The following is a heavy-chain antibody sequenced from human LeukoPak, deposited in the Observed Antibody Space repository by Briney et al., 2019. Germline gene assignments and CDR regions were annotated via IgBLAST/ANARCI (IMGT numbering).Heavy chain of an antibody. CDR3: AELGITMIGGV. J-gene: IGHJ6*04. Sequence: PGGSLRLSCAASGFTFSGFSMNWVRQAPGKGLEWVSSISSSGTYIYYADSVKGRFTISRDSAKNSLYLQMNSLRAEDTAVYYCAELGITMIGGVWGKGTTVTISS. CDR2: ISSSGTYI. V-gene: IGHV3-21*01. CDR1: GFTFSGFS. D-gene: IGHD3-10*02.